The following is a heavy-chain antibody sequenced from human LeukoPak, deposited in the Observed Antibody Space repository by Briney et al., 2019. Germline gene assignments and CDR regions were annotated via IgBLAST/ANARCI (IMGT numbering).Heavy chain of an antibody. CDR3: ARKRQTTVTTYWYFDL. J-gene: IGHJ2*01. CDR1: GWSFSGYY. V-gene: IGHV4-34*01. CDR2: INHSGST. Sequence: SETLSLTCAVYGWSFSGYYWSWIRQPPGKGLEWIGEINHSGSTNYNPSLKSRVTISVDTSKNQFSLKLSSVTAADTAVYYCARKRQTTVTTYWYFDLWGRGTLVTVSS. D-gene: IGHD4-17*01.